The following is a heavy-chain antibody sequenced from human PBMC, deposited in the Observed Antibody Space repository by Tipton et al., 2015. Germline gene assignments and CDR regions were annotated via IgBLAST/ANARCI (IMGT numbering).Heavy chain of an antibody. CDR3: ARARGRHGGLCDS. V-gene: IGHV4-59*01. CDR1: GGSISSYY. J-gene: IGHJ4*02. D-gene: IGHD4-23*01. CDR2: IQYSGST. Sequence: GLVKPSETLSLTCTVSGGSISSYYWSWIRQPPGKELEWIGYIQYSGSTNYNPSLKSRVTISVDTSKTQFSLKMSSVTASDTAVYDWARARGRHGGLCDSWGQGTLVTVAS.